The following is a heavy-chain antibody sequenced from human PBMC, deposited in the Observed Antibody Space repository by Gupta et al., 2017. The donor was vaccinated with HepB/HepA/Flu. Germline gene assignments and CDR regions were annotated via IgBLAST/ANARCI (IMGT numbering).Heavy chain of an antibody. CDR3: ASVAVDITDVVGHFDY. Sequence: QVQLVQSGAEVKKPGASVKVSCKASGYNFTSYYMHWVRQAPGQGLEWMGIINPSGGSTSYAQKFKGRVTMTRDTSTSTVYMELSSLRSEDTAVYYCASVAVDITDVVGHFDYWGQGTLVTGSS. CDR2: INPSGGST. V-gene: IGHV1-46*01. J-gene: IGHJ4*02. D-gene: IGHD5-12*01. CDR1: GYNFTSYY.